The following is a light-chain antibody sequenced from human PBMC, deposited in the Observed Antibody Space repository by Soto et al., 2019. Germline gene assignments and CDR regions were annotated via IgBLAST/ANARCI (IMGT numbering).Light chain of an antibody. CDR3: TSFAISSTLV. CDR1: SSDVCSYNY. V-gene: IGLV2-14*01. J-gene: IGLJ3*02. Sequence: QSALTQPASVSGSPGQSITISCTGTSSDVCSYNYVSWYQHCPGKAPKLIISEVSNRPSGVSNRFSGSKSGNTASLTISGLQAEVEADYYCTSFAISSTLVFGGGTKLTVL. CDR2: EVS.